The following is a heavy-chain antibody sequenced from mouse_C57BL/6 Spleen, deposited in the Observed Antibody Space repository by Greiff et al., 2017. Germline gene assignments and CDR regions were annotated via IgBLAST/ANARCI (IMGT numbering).Heavy chain of an antibody. CDR3: ARQGRRGFAY. CDR1: GYTFTDYY. Sequence: VQLQQSGPELVKPGASVKISCKASGYTFTDYYMNWVKQSHGKSLEWIGDINPNNGGTSYNQKFKGKATLTVDKSSSTAYMELRSLTSEDSAVYYCARQGRRGFAYWGQGTLVTVSA. J-gene: IGHJ3*01. CDR2: INPNNGGT. D-gene: IGHD2-12*01. V-gene: IGHV1-26*01.